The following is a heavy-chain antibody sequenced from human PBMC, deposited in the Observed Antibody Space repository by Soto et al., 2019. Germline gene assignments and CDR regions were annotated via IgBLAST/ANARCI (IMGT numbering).Heavy chain of an antibody. D-gene: IGHD3-3*01. CDR1: GFAFSSYA. J-gene: IGHJ5*02. CDR3: ARESHYDFWSGYNEFDP. Sequence: GGSLRLSCAASGFAFSSYAMHWVRQAPGKGLEWVAVISYDGSNKYYADSVKGRFTISRDNSKNTLYLQMNSLRAEDTAVYYCARESHYDFWSGYNEFDPWGQGTLVTVSS. CDR2: ISYDGSNK. V-gene: IGHV3-30-3*01.